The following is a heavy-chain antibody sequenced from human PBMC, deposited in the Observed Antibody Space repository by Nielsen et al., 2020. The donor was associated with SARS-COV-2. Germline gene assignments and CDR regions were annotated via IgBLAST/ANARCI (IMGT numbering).Heavy chain of an antibody. J-gene: IGHJ4*02. CDR3: AKDHRWLVGD. V-gene: IGHV3-9*01. CDR2: ISWNSGSI. CDR1: GFTFDDYA. D-gene: IGHD6-19*01. Sequence: GGSLRLSCAASGFTFDDYAMHWVRQAPGKGLEWVSGISWNSGSIGYADSVKGRFTISRDNAKNSLYLQMNSLRVEDTALYYCAKDHRWLVGDWGQGTLVTVSS.